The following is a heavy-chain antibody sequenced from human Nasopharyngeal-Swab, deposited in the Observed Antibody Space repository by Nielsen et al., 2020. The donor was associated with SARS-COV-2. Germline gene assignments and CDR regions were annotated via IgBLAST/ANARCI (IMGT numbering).Heavy chain of an antibody. V-gene: IGHV1-69*06. D-gene: IGHD3-9*01. CDR2: IIPIFGTA. Sequence: WVRQAPGQGLEWMGGIIPIFGTANYAQKVRGRVTITADKSTCPAYMELSSLRSEDTAVYYCARTYYDILTDYYYGMDVWGQGTTVTVS. CDR3: ARTYYDILTDYYYGMDV. J-gene: IGHJ6*02.